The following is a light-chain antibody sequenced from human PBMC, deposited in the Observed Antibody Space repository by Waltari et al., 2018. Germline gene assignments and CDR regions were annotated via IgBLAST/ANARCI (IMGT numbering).Light chain of an antibody. CDR1: QSLSSN. J-gene: IGKJ4*01. V-gene: IGKV3-15*01. CDR3: QQFNNWPLT. CDR2: GAS. Sequence: EIVMTQSPDTLSVSPGERATLSCRASQSLSSNLAWYQQTPGQAPRLLIYGASTRATGIPVRFSGSGSGTEFTLTISSLQSEDFAVYYCQQFNNWPLTFGGGTKVEIK.